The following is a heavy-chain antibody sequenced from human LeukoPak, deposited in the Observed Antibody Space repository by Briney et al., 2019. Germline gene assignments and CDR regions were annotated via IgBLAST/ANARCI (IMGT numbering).Heavy chain of an antibody. V-gene: IGHV1-8*03. CDR1: GYTFTSYD. J-gene: IGHJ5*02. CDR2: MNPNSGNT. Sequence: ASVKVSCKASGYTFTSYDINWVRQATGQGLEWVGWMNPNSGNTGYAQKFQGRVTITRNTSISTAYMELSSLRSEDTAVYYCARGGRGRNWFDPWGQGTLVTVSS. CDR3: ARGGRGRNWFDP. D-gene: IGHD3-10*01.